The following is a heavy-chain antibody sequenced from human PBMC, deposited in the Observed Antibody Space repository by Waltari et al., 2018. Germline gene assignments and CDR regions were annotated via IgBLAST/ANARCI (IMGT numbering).Heavy chain of an antibody. CDR1: GGSISSGSYY. V-gene: IGHV4-61*02. CDR2: IYTSGST. Sequence: QVQLQESGPGLVKPSQTLSLTCTVSGGSISSGSYYWSWIRQPAGKGLEWIGRIYTSGSTNYNHSLKSRVTISVDTSKNQFSLKLSSVTAADTAVYYCARAATVVSRWAFDIWGQGTMVTVSS. J-gene: IGHJ3*02. D-gene: IGHD4-17*01. CDR3: ARAATVVSRWAFDI.